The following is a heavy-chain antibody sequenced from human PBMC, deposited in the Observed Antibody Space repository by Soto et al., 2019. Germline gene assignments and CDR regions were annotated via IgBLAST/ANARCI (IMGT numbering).Heavy chain of an antibody. Sequence: PSETLSLTCTVSGGSISSYYWSWIRQPPGKGLEWIGYIYYSGSTNYNPSLKSRVTISVDTSKNQFSLKLSSVTAADTAVYYCARDLHNWHRDWFAPWGQGTLVTVSS. D-gene: IGHD1-20*01. V-gene: IGHV4-59*01. CDR2: IYYSGST. J-gene: IGHJ5*02. CDR1: GGSISSYY. CDR3: ARDLHNWHRDWFAP.